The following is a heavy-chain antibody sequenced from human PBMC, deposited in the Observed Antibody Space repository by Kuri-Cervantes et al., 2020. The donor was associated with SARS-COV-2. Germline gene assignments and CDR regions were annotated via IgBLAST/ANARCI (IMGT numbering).Heavy chain of an antibody. J-gene: IGHJ6*04. CDR1: GGSVSSGSYY. CDR2: IYYSGST. Sequence: SETLSLTCTVSGGSVSSGSYYWSWTRQPPGKGLEWIGYIYYSGSTNYNPSLKSRVTISVDTSKNQFSLKLSSVTAADTAVYYCARSQVLKHLDWSSKLSFRYYVDFWYKGTTVTVSS. CDR3: ARSQVLKHLDWSSKLSFRYYVDF. V-gene: IGHV4-61*01. D-gene: IGHD3-16*01.